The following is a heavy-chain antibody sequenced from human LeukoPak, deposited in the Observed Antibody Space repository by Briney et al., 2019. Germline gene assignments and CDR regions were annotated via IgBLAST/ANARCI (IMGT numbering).Heavy chain of an antibody. Sequence: SETLSLTCAVYGGSFSGYYWSWIRQPPGKGLEWIGEINHSGSTNYNPSLKSRVTISVDTSKNQFSLKLSSVTAADTAVYYCAVTYCDFWSHFDYWGQGTLVTVSS. D-gene: IGHD3-3*01. CDR2: INHSGST. CDR3: AVTYCDFWSHFDY. J-gene: IGHJ4*02. CDR1: GGSFSGYY. V-gene: IGHV4-34*01.